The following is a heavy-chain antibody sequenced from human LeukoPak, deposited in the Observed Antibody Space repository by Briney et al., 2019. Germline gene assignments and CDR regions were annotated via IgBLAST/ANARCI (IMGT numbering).Heavy chain of an antibody. D-gene: IGHD1-1*01. CDR3: ARLFTPGVTRWFDP. CDR2: IYPGDSDA. J-gene: IGHJ5*02. Sequence: GESLKISCKTSGYKFIDHCIGWGRQMPGKGLEWMAIIYPGDSDARYSPSFQGQVTISADKSITTAYLQWSSLKASDTATYYCARLFTPGVTRWFDPWGQGTPVTVSS. V-gene: IGHV5-51*01. CDR1: GYKFIDHC.